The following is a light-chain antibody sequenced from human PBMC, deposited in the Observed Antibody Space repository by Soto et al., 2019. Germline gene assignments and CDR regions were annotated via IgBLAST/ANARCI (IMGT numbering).Light chain of an antibody. CDR1: QTVGRNY. J-gene: IGKJ4*01. Sequence: EIVLTQSPGTLSLSPGERATLSCRASQTVGRNYLAWYQQKPGQSPRLLIHGASNRATGIPDRISGSGSGTDFTLIINRLEPADFAVYHCQQYASAPLTFGGGTKVEIK. CDR2: GAS. V-gene: IGKV3-20*01. CDR3: QQYASAPLT.